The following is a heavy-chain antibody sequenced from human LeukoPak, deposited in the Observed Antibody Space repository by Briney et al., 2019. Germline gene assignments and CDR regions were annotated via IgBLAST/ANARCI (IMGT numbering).Heavy chain of an antibody. V-gene: IGHV3-7*03. J-gene: IGHJ4*02. CDR1: GFTLSNHW. D-gene: IGHD5-18*01. CDR2: IKQDGSEK. CDR3: TTIQLHSYGLNFDY. Sequence: GGSLRLSCAASGFTLSNHWMIWVRQAPGKGLEWVASIKQDGSEKQYVGSVRGRFTISRDNANNLLDLQMNSLTSEDTAVYYCTTIQLHSYGLNFDYWGQGTLVTVSS.